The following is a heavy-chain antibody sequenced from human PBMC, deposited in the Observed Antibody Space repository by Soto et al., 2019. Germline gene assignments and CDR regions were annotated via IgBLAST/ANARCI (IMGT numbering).Heavy chain of an antibody. Sequence: SETLSLTCAVSGGSISSGGYSFIWIRQPPGKGLEWIGYIYHSGSTYYNPSLKSRVTISVDRSKNQFSLKLSSVTEADTAVYYCARDMHAGFTHYFDPWGQGTLVTVSS. V-gene: IGHV4-30-2*01. D-gene: IGHD1-26*01. CDR3: ARDMHAGFTHYFDP. J-gene: IGHJ5*02. CDR1: GGSISSGGYS. CDR2: IYHSGST.